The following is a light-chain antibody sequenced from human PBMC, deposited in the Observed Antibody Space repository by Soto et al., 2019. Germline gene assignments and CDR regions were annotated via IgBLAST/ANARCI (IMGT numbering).Light chain of an antibody. J-gene: IGKJ1*01. CDR1: QSLLYSSNNKNY. Sequence: DIVMTQSPDSLAVSLGERGTISCKSSQSLLYSSNNKNYLAWYQQKPGQPPKLLIYWASTRESGVPDRFNGSGSGTDFTLTISSLQAEDVAVYYCQQYYTTPPVTFGQGTKVEI. CDR2: WAS. V-gene: IGKV4-1*01. CDR3: QQYYTTPPVT.